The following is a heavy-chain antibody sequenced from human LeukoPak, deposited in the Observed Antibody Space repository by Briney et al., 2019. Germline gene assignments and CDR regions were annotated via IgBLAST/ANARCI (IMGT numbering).Heavy chain of an antibody. D-gene: IGHD5-24*01. J-gene: IGHJ4*02. CDR3: AKQRRDGYNYFDY. Sequence: SETLSLTCIVSGGSISSGGYYWSWIRQHPGKGLEWIGYIFYSGSTYYNPSLKSRVTISVDTSKNQFSLKLSSVTAADTAVYYCAKQRRDGYNYFDYWGQGTLVTVSS. V-gene: IGHV4-31*03. CDR1: GGSISSGGYY. CDR2: IFYSGST.